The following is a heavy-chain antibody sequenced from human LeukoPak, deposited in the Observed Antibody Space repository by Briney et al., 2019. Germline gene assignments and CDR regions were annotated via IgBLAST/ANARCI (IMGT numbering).Heavy chain of an antibody. Sequence: GMSLRLSCAASGFTFRSYGMHWVRQAPGKGLEWVALISYDGNNKYYADSVKGRFTISRDNSKNTLYLQMNSLRAEDTAVYYCARYSGSYYSYYFDYWGQGTLVTVSS. D-gene: IGHD1-26*01. CDR1: GFTFRSYG. J-gene: IGHJ4*02. V-gene: IGHV3-30*03. CDR3: ARYSGSYYSYYFDY. CDR2: ISYDGNNK.